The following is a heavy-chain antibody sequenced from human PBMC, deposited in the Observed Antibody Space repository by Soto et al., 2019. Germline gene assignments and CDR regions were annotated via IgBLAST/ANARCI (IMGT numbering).Heavy chain of an antibody. CDR1: GFTFSSYA. V-gene: IGHV3-23*01. CDR2: ISSSGGST. J-gene: IGHJ4*02. D-gene: IGHD3-22*01. Sequence: GGSLRLSCAASGFTFSSYAMSWVRQAPGKGLEWVSAISSSGGSTYYADSVKGRFTISRDNSKNTRYLQMNSLRAEDTAVYDCAKDRERGVITMIVVVITTFDYWGQGTLVTVSS. CDR3: AKDRERGVITMIVVVITTFDY.